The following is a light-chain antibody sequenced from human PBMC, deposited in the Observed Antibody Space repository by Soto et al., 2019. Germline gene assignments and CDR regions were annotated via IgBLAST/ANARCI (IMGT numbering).Light chain of an antibody. CDR3: QXXXXXXRT. V-gene: IGKV3-15*01. CDR2: GAS. Sequence: IVMTQSPATVSGSPGERVTLSCRASQSVSGNVAWYHQKPGQPPRLLVYGASTTATDIPARFFGSGSETDFTLTITXLQSXXXGIYYCQXXXXXXRTFGQGTKVEI. CDR1: QSVSGN. J-gene: IGKJ1*01.